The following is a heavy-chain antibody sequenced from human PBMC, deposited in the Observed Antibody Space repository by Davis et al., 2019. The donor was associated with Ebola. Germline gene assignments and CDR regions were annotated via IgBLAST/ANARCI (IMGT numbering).Heavy chain of an antibody. Sequence: PGGSLRLSCAASGFTFSSYGMHWVRQAPGKGLEWVAVISYDGSNKYYADSVKGRFTISRDNSKNTLYLQMNSLRAEDTAVYYCAKGAPLWHPWGQGTLVTVSS. J-gene: IGHJ5*02. CDR2: ISYDGSNK. CDR3: AKGAPLWHP. CDR1: GFTFSSYG. D-gene: IGHD3-16*01. V-gene: IGHV3-30*18.